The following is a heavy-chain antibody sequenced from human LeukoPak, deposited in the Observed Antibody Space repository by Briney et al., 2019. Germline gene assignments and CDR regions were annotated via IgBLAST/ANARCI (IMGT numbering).Heavy chain of an antibody. J-gene: IGHJ4*02. CDR2: IKQDGSEK. Sequence: GGSLRLSCAASGFTFSSYWMSWVRQAPGKGLEWVANIKQDGSEKYYVDSVKGRFTISRDNAKNSLYLQMNSLRAEDTAVYYCAREKWYQNGLIDYWGQGTLVTVSS. CDR3: AREKWYQNGLIDY. CDR1: GFTFSSYW. D-gene: IGHD2-15*01. V-gene: IGHV3-7*01.